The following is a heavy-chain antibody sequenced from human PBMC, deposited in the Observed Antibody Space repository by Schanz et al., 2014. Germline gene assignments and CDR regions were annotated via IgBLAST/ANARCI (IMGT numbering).Heavy chain of an antibody. CDR3: ARLPGLYCSGGACYRGY. CDR2: IYYSGST. CDR1: GGSISSSGYY. V-gene: IGHV4-39*01. Sequence: QLQLQESGPGLVKPSETLSLTCTVSGGSISSSGYYWGWIRQPPGNGLEWIGSIYYSGSTYYNPSLKSGFTIPVHPSKHLSPLRVTSVTATDTAVYYCARLPGLYCSGGACYRGYWGQGTLVTVSS. J-gene: IGHJ4*02. D-gene: IGHD2-15*01.